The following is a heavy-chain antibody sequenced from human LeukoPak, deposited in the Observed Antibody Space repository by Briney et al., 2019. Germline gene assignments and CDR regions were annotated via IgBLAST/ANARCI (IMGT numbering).Heavy chain of an antibody. V-gene: IGHV1-8*03. J-gene: IGHJ4*02. D-gene: IGHD6-13*01. CDR2: MNPNGGNT. CDR1: GYTFTSYD. CDR3: ARSSGRSSSWYGRKGFDY. Sequence: ASVKVSCKASGYTFTSYDINWVRQATGQGLEWMGWMNPNGGNTGYAQKFQGRVTITRNTSISTAYMELSSLRSEDTAVYYCARSSGRSSSWYGRKGFDYWGQGTLVTVSS.